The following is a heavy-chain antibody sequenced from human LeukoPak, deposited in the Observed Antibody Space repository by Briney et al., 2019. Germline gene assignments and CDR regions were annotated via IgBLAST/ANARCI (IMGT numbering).Heavy chain of an antibody. CDR2: IIPIFGTA. CDR3: ARRYCTNGVCHRWFDP. J-gene: IGHJ5*02. D-gene: IGHD2-8*01. V-gene: IGHV1-69*05. CDR1: GGTFSSYA. Sequence: ASVKVSCKASGGTFSSYAISWVRQAPGQGLEWMGGIIPIFGTANYAQKFQGRVTITRDTSASTAYMELSSLRSEDTAVYYCARRYCTNGVCHRWFDPWGQGTLVTVSS.